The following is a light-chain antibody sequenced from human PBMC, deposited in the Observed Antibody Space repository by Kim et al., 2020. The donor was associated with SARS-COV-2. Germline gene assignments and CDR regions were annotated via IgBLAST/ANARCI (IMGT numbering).Light chain of an antibody. CDR1: QSIGTH. V-gene: IGKV1-39*01. J-gene: IGKJ1*01. CDR3: QQSYSAPWT. CDR2: TTA. Sequence: DIQMTQSPSSLSASLGDRVTITCRASQSIGTHLNWFQQKPGKAPNLLIYTTANLQSGVPSRFSGSGSGTDFTLTISSLQPEDCATYYCQQSYSAPWTFGQGNKVDIK.